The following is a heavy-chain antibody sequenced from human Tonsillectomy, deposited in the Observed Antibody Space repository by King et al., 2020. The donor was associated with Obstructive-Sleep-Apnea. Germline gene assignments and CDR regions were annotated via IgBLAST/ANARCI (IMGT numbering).Heavy chain of an antibody. CDR1: GFTFINAW. V-gene: IGHV3-15*01. J-gene: IGHJ4*02. CDR3: STDRENRKDGIDY. CDR2: IKSKIDVVTT. D-gene: IGHD1-14*01. Sequence: VQLVESGGGLVKPGGSLSLSCAVSGFTFINAWMNWVRQAPGKGLAWVDRIKSKIDVVTTDYAAPLTGRFIISRDDSKNTLHLQMNSLKTEETAVYYGSTDRENRKDGIDYWGQGALVTVSS.